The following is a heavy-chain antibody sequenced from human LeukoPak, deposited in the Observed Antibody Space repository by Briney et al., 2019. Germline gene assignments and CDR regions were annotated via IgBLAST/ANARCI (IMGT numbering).Heavy chain of an antibody. V-gene: IGHV3-7*01. CDR1: GFTFSSYW. D-gene: IGHD6-13*01. CDR2: MRYDGSEK. J-gene: IGHJ4*02. Sequence: SGGSLRLSCAASGFTFSSYWMSWVRKAPGKGLEWVANMRYDGSEKYYVNSVKGRFTISGDNAKNSLYLQMNSLRAEDTAVYYCARDIEAAGLFLDYWGQGTLVTVSS. CDR3: ARDIEAAGLFLDY.